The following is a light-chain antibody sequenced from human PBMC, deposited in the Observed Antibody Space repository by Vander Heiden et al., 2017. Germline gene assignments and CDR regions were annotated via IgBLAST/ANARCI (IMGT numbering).Light chain of an antibody. Sequence: SSVLTQPPSVPVAPGKTARITCGGNNIGSKSVHWYQQKPGQAPVLVVYDDSDRPSGIPERFSGSNSGNTATLTISRVEAGDEADYYCQVWDSSSDHHGVFGGGTKLTVL. V-gene: IGLV3-21*03. CDR3: QVWDSSSDHHGV. CDR1: NIGSKS. CDR2: DDS. J-gene: IGLJ3*02.